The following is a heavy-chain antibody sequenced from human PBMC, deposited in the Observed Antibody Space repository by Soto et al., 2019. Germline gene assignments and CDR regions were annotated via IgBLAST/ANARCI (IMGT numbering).Heavy chain of an antibody. V-gene: IGHV3-7*01. CDR3: ARHKDCSGGSCNAVGYYYGLDV. D-gene: IGHD2-15*01. CDR2: IKQDGSEK. CDR1: GFTFSSYW. Sequence: PGGSLRLSCAASGFTFSSYWMSWVRQAPGKGLEWVANIKQDGSEKYYVDSVKGRFTISRDNAKNSLYLQMNSLRAEDTAVYYCARHKDCSGGSCNAVGYYYGLDVWGQGTMVTVSS. J-gene: IGHJ6*02.